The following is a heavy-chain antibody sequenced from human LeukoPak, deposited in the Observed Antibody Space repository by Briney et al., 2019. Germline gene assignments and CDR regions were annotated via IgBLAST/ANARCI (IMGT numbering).Heavy chain of an antibody. V-gene: IGHV3-66*01. J-gene: IGHJ4*02. CDR2: IYGDGST. CDR1: GFTVSSNY. CDR3: ARDIYDSSGYPFDY. D-gene: IGHD3-22*01. Sequence: GGSLRLSCAASGFTVSSNYMNWVRQAPGKGLEWVSVIYGDGSTYYADSVKGRFTISRDNSKNTLYLQMNSLRAEDTAVYYCARDIYDSSGYPFDYWGQGTLVTVSS.